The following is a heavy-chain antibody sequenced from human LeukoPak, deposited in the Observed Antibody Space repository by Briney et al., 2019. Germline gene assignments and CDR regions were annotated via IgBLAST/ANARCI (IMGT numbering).Heavy chain of an antibody. V-gene: IGHV4-31*03. CDR3: ARGSMIANNWFDP. CDR1: GGSISSGGYY. CDR2: IYYRGST. D-gene: IGHD3-22*01. Sequence: SETLSLTCTVSGGSISSGGYYWSWIRQHPGKGLEWIGYIYYRGSTYYNPSLKSRVTISVDTSKNQFSLKLSSVTAADTAVYYCARGSMIANNWFDPWGQGTLVTVSS. J-gene: IGHJ5*02.